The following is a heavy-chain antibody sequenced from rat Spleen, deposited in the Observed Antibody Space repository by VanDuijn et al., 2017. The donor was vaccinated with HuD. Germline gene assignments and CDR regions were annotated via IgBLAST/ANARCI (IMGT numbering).Heavy chain of an antibody. Sequence: EVQLVESGGGLVQPGRSLKLSCVASGFTFNNHWMTWIRQAPGKGLEWVATISYDGSSTYYRDSVKGRFTISRDNAKSTLYLQMNSLRSEDTATYYCTSPQYYAFAYWGQGTLVTVSS. J-gene: IGHJ3*01. CDR2: ISYDGSST. D-gene: IGHD1-1*01. V-gene: IGHV5-31*01. CDR1: GFTFNNHW. CDR3: TSPQYYAFAY.